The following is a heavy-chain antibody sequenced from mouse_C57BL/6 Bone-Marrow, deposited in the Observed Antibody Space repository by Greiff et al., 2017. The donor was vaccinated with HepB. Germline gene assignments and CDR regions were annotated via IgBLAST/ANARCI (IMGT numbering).Heavy chain of an antibody. CDR1: GFNIKDDY. J-gene: IGHJ2*01. CDR2: IDPENGDT. CDR3: TRDDGYRFP. Sequence: EVKLMESGAELVRPGASVKLSCTASGFNIKDDYMHWVKQRPEQGLEWIGWIDPENGDTEYASKFQGKATITADTSSNTAYLQLSSLTSEDTAVYYCTRDDGYRFPWGQGTTLTVSS. D-gene: IGHD2-3*01. V-gene: IGHV14-4*01.